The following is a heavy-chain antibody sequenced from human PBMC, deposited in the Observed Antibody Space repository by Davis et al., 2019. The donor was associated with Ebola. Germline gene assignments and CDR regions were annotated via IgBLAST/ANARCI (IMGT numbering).Heavy chain of an antibody. D-gene: IGHD6-19*01. V-gene: IGHV6-1*01. CDR3: ARCVGVRGWYGECDY. CDR1: GDSVSSNSAA. J-gene: IGHJ4*02. Sequence: MPSETLSLTCAIPGDSVSSNSAAWNWIRQSPSRGLEWLGRTYYRSKWYNDYAVSVKSRITINPDTSKNQFSLQLNSVTPEDTAVYYCARCVGVRGWYGECDYWGQGTLVTVSS. CDR2: TYYRSKWYN.